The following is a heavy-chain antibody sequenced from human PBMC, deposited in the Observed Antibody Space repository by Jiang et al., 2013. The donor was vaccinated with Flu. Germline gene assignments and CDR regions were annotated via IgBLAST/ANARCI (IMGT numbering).Heavy chain of an antibody. V-gene: IGHV4-34*01. D-gene: IGHD3-22*01. CDR3: VQTSHDGSGLMTQK. CDR2: INHSGST. J-gene: IGHJ4*02. CDR1: GGSFTGYY. Sequence: LLKPSETLSLTCAVYGGSFTGYYWAWVRQPPGKGLEWIGEINHSGSTNYNPSLKSRVTISVDTSKNQFSLKLSSVTAADTAVYYCVQTSHDGSGLMTQKWGQGNPGHRLL.